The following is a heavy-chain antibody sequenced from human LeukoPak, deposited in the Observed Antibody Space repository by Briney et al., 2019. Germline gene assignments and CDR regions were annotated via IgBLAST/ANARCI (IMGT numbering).Heavy chain of an antibody. D-gene: IGHD3-16*01. Sequence: PGGSLRLSCAASGFTFSSRAMRWARQAPGKGLEWVSSISGSGVTTYADSVKGRFTISRDNSRDTVFLQMNSLRAEDTAVYYCVKAHSADATAGDVWGQGTLVTVSS. V-gene: IGHV3-23*01. CDR3: VKAHSADATAGDV. J-gene: IGHJ4*02. CDR1: GFTFSSRA. CDR2: ISGSGVT.